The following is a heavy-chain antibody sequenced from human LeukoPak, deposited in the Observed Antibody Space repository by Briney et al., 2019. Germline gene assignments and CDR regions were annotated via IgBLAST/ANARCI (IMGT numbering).Heavy chain of an antibody. CDR3: ARDYYDSSGYYEGDY. J-gene: IGHJ4*02. CDR2: ISYDGSNK. V-gene: IGHV3-30*04. CDR1: GFTFSSYA. D-gene: IGHD3-22*01. Sequence: GGSLRLSCAASGFTFSSYAMHWVRQAPGKGLEWVAVISYDGSNKYYADSVKGRFTISRDNSKNTLYLQMNSLRAEDTAVYYCARDYYDSSGYYEGDYWGQGTLVTVSS.